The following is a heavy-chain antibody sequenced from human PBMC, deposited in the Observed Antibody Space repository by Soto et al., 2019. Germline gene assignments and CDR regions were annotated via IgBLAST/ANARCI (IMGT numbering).Heavy chain of an antibody. CDR1: GYTFTSYA. CDR2: INAGNGNT. D-gene: IGHD3-10*01. CDR3: ARAPLTSPFDY. J-gene: IGHJ4*02. Sequence: QVQLVQSGAEVKKPGASVKVSCKASGYTFTSYAMHWVRQAPGQRLEWMGWINAGNGNTKYSQKVQGRVTITRDTSASTAYMELSSLRSEDTAVYYCARAPLTSPFDYWGQGTLVTVSS. V-gene: IGHV1-3*01.